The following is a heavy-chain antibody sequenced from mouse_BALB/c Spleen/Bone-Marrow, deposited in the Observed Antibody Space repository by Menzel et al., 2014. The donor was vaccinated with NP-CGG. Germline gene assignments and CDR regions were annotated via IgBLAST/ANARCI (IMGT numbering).Heavy chain of an antibody. CDR3: TRYGNYYSDY. Sequence: VQRVESGAELVKPGASVKLSCKASGYTFTSYYMYWVKQRPGQGLEWIGEINPSNGGTNFNEKFKSKATLTVDKSSSTAYMQLSSLTSEDSAVYYCTRYGNYYSDYWGQGTTLTVSS. V-gene: IGHV1S81*02. CDR1: GYTFTSYY. J-gene: IGHJ2*01. CDR2: INPSNGGT. D-gene: IGHD2-1*01.